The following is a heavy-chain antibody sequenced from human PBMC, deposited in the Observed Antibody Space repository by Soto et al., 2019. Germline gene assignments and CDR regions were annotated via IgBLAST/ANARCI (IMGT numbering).Heavy chain of an antibody. CDR3: ARGLDYYFDY. D-gene: IGHD3-9*01. Sequence: SETLSLTCAVYGGSFSGCYWSWIRQPPGKGLEWIGEINHSGSTNYNPSLKSRVTISVDTSKNQFSLKLSSVTAADTAVYYCARGLDYYFDYWGQGTLVTVSS. V-gene: IGHV4-34*01. J-gene: IGHJ4*02. CDR1: GGSFSGCY. CDR2: INHSGST.